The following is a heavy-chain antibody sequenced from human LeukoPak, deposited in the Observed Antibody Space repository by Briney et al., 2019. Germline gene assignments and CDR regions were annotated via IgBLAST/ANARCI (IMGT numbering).Heavy chain of an antibody. CDR1: GGSISNAAYY. V-gene: IGHV4-31*03. Sequence: SQTLSLTCTVSGGSISNAAYYWSWIRQHPGKGLEWIGYIYYSGSTYYNPSLKSRVTISVYTSKNQFSLELSSVTAADTAVYYCARVEAATTNPRFDYWGQGTLVTVSS. J-gene: IGHJ4*02. CDR3: ARVEAATTNPRFDY. CDR2: IYYSGST. D-gene: IGHD5-24*01.